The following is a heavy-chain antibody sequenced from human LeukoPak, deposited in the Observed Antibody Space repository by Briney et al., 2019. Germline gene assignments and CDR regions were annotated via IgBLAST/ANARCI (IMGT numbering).Heavy chain of an antibody. D-gene: IGHD3-10*01. CDR1: GFMFSSYG. CDR3: ARGGAYGSGSYLAD. CDR2: IAGSGYST. Sequence: GGSLRLSCAASGFMFSSYGMSWVCQAPGKGLEWVSSIAGSGYSTNYADSVKGRFTISRDYSKSTLYLQMNSLRDDDTAIYYCARGGAYGSGSYLADWGQGILVTVSS. J-gene: IGHJ4*02. V-gene: IGHV3-23*01.